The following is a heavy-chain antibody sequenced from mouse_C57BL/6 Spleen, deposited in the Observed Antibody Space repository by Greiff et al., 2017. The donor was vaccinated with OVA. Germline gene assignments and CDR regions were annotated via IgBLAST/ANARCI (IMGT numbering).Heavy chain of an antibody. CDR1: GYTFTGYT. CDR3: ARHGRGDGSSYGYWYFDV. V-gene: IGHV1-62-2*01. D-gene: IGHD1-1*01. CDR2: FYPGSGSI. Sequence: QVQLQQSGAELVKPGASVKLSCKASGYTFTGYTMHWVKQRSGQGLEWIGLFYPGSGSIKYNEKFKDKATLTADKSSSTAYMELSRLTSEDSAVYYCARHGRGDGSSYGYWYFDVWGKGTTVTVSS. J-gene: IGHJ1*03.